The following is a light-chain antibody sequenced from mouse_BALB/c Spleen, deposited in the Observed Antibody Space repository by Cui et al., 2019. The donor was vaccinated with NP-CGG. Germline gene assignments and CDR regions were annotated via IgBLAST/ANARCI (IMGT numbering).Light chain of an antibody. CDR1: TGAFTTSNY. J-gene: IGLJ1*01. CDR2: GTN. CDR3: ALWYSNHWV. V-gene: IGLV1*01. Sequence: QALVTQEYARTTSPRETVSLTCLSSTGAFTTSNYANWVQEKPDHLFTGLIGGTNNRAPGVPARFSGSLIGDKAALTITGAQTEDEAIYFCALWYSNHWVFGGGTKLTVL.